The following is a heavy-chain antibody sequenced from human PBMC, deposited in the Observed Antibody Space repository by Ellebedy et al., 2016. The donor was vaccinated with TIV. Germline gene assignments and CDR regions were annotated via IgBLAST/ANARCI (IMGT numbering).Heavy chain of an antibody. J-gene: IGHJ2*01. Sequence: GESLKISCKGSGYSFTNYWITWVRQMPGKGLEWMGRIDPSDSYTNYSPSFQGHVTISADKSISTAYLQWSSLKASDTAMYYCARRVGSGWDFDLWGRGTLVTVSS. D-gene: IGHD6-19*01. CDR2: IDPSDSYT. CDR3: ARRVGSGWDFDL. CDR1: GYSFTNYW. V-gene: IGHV5-10-1*01.